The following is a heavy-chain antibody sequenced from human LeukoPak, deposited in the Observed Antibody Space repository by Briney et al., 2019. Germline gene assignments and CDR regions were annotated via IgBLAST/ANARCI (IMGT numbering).Heavy chain of an antibody. CDR1: GFTFSSYA. CDR2: ISYDGSNK. D-gene: IGHD1-20*01. J-gene: IGHJ4*02. CDR3: ARDYNSEYYFDY. V-gene: IGHV3-30-3*01. Sequence: PGGSLRLSCAASGFTFSSYAMHWVRQAPGKGLEWVAVISYDGSNKYYADSVKGRFTISRDNSKNTLYLQMSSLRAEDTAEYYCARDYNSEYYFDYWGQGTLATVSS.